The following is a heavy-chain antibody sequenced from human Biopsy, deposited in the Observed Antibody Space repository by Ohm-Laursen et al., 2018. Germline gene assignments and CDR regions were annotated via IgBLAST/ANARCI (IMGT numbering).Heavy chain of an antibody. CDR2: VTTTSSYI. D-gene: IGHD2-2*02. CDR3: AKARSGSSNSCYNC. V-gene: IGHV3-21*04. J-gene: IGHJ4*02. CDR1: GFDFSDYS. Sequence: SLRLSCAASGFDFSDYSMSWVRQAPGKGLEWVSSVTTTSSYIYYADSVKGRFTISRGNSKNTLYLEMNSLRAEDTAIYYCAKARSGSSNSCYNCWGQGTLVIVSS.